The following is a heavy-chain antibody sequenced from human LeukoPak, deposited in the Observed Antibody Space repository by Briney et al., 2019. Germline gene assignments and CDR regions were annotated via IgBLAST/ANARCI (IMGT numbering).Heavy chain of an antibody. Sequence: GGSLRLSCAASGFTFSDYYMSWIRQAPGKGLEWISYITSSRGYTNYTHAVKGRFTISRDNAKKSLYLQMNSLRAEDTAVYYCARFPGAVGSFDYWGQGTLVTVSS. CDR2: ITSSRGYT. D-gene: IGHD2-2*01. J-gene: IGHJ4*02. CDR1: GFTFSDYY. CDR3: ARFPGAVGSFDY. V-gene: IGHV3-11*03.